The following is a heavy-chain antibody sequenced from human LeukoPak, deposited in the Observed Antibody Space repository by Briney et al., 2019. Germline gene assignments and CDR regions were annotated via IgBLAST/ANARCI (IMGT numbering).Heavy chain of an antibody. D-gene: IGHD1-14*01. V-gene: IGHV4-59*01. J-gene: IGHJ4*02. CDR1: GGSISNYY. CDR2: IHSSGST. CDR3: ARTGYFDS. Sequence: TSETLSLTCTVSGGSISNYYWNWVRQPPGKGLEWIGYIHSSGSTNYNPSLKSRVTMSVDTSKNQISLKLSSVTAADTAVYYCARTGYFDSWGQGTLVTVSS.